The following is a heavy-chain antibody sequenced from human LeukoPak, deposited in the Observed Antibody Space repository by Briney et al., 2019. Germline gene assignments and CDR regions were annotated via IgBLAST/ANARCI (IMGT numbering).Heavy chain of an antibody. CDR1: GGSISSYY. D-gene: IGHD3-22*01. CDR3: ARADYYDSSGPFDY. Sequence: SETLSLTCTVSGGSISSYYWSWIRQPPGKGLEWIGYIYYSGSTNYNPSLKSRVTISVDTSKNQFSLKLSSVTAADTAVYYCARADYYDSSGPFDYWGQGTLVTASS. V-gene: IGHV4-59*08. CDR2: IYYSGST. J-gene: IGHJ4*02.